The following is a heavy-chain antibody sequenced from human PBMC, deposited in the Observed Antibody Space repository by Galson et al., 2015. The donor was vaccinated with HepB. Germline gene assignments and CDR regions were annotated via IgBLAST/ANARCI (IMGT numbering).Heavy chain of an antibody. CDR3: AKDKGYDFWSGYDY. V-gene: IGHV3-30*18. D-gene: IGHD3-3*01. CDR2: ISYDGNNK. CDR1: GFTFSSHG. Sequence: SLRLSCAVSGFTFSSHGMHWVRQAPGKGLEWVAVISYDGNNKYYADSVKGRFTISRDNSKNTLYLQMNSLRTEDTAVYYCAKDKGYDFWSGYDYWGQGTLVTVSS. J-gene: IGHJ4*02.